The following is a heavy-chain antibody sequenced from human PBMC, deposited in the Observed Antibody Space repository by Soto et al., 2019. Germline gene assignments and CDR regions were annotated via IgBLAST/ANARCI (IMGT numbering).Heavy chain of an antibody. Sequence: SETLSLTCTVSVGSINTFYWSLVRQPAGKGLEWIGRIFSSGSTSFNPYLKSRVTISLDTSKNHFSLKLRSVTAADTAVYYCARPEPGWYFDSCGQGTLVTVSS. CDR3: ARPEPGWYFDS. V-gene: IGHV4-4*07. CDR2: IFSSGST. CDR1: VGSINTFY. J-gene: IGHJ4*02.